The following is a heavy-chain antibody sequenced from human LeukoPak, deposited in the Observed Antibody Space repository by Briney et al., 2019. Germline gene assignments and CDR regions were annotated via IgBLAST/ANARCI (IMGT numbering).Heavy chain of an antibody. J-gene: IGHJ4*02. Sequence: SSETLSLTWSVYGGSLIGYYWSWLRHPPRKGLEWVEEINHIGSTNYNPSLKRRVTISVDTSKNHFSLKPSTATAAATAVYYCARSPATAYWGQGTLVTVSS. D-gene: IGHD6-13*01. CDR2: INHIGST. CDR1: GGSLIGYY. CDR3: ARSPATAY. V-gene: IGHV4-34*01.